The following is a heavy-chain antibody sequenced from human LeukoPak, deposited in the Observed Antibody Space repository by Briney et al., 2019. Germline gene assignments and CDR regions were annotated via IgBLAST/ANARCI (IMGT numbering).Heavy chain of an antibody. D-gene: IGHD4-11*01. Sequence: ASVKVSCTTSGYSFILYGISWVRQAPGQGPEWMGWISSSTGDTKYTQKFQGRVTLTTDTSTSTAYMELSSLRSDDTAVYYCARDDNYCIFLNVDYWGQGTLVTVSS. CDR3: ARDDNYCIFLNVDY. V-gene: IGHV1-18*01. CDR1: GYSFILYG. J-gene: IGHJ4*02. CDR2: ISSSTGDT.